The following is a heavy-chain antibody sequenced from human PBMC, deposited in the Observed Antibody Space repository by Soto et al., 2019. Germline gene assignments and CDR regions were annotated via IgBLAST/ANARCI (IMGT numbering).Heavy chain of an antibody. D-gene: IGHD5-12*01. CDR1: GGSISSSSYY. J-gene: IGHJ3*02. CDR2: IYYSGST. V-gene: IGHV4-39*01. Sequence: SETLSLTCTVSGGSISSSSYYWGWIRQPPGKGLEWIGSIYYSGSTYYNPSLKSRVTISVDTSKNQFSLKLSSVTAADTAVYCCARHAEWLRSDDASDIWGQGPMVTLSS. CDR3: ARHAEWLRSDDASDI.